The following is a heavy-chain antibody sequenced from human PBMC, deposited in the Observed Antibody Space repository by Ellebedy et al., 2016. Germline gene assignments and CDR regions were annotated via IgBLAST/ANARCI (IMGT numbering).Heavy chain of an antibody. D-gene: IGHD6-13*01. CDR2: IYYSGST. J-gene: IGHJ4*02. CDR3: ARLTLGGSSSWYRRTVDC. CDR1: GGAISSSTNY. V-gene: IGHV4-39*01. Sequence: SETLSLTCTVSGGAISSSTNYWGWIRQPPGKGLEWIGNIYYSGSTYYNPSLKSRVTISVDTSKNQFSLRLSSVTAADTAVYYCARLTLGGSSSWYRRTVDCWGQGTLVTVSS.